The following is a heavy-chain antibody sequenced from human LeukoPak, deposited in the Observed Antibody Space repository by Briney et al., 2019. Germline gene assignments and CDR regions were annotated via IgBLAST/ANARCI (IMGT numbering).Heavy chain of an antibody. CDR3: ARAGAYYYDSSGYSHYGMDV. D-gene: IGHD3-22*01. J-gene: IGHJ6*02. Sequence: ASVKVSCKASGYTFTGYYMHWVRQAPEQGLEWMGWINPNSGGTNYAQKFQGRVTMTRDTSISTAYMELSRLRSDDTAVYYCARAGAYYYDSSGYSHYGMDVWGQGTTVTVSS. CDR1: GYTFTGYY. V-gene: IGHV1-2*02. CDR2: INPNSGGT.